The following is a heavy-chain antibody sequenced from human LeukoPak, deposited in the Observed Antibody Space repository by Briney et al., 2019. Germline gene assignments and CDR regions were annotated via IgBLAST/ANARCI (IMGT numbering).Heavy chain of an antibody. Sequence: ASVKVSCTASGYTFTVYYMHWVRQAPGQGLEWMGWINPNSGGTYYTHNFQGRVTMTRDTSISTASMELNSLRSDDTAIYYCARGATSYCSGGSCYPHFDSWGQGTLVTVSS. CDR2: INPNSGGT. CDR3: ARGATSYCSGGSCYPHFDS. CDR1: GYTFTVYY. V-gene: IGHV1-2*02. D-gene: IGHD2-15*01. J-gene: IGHJ4*02.